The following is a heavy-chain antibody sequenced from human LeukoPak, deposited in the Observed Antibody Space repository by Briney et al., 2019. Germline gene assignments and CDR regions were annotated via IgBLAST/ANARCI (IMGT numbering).Heavy chain of an antibody. CDR3: ASLHQADDDAFDI. J-gene: IGHJ3*02. CDR1: GYTFTSYD. Sequence: ASVKVSCTASGYTFTSYDINWVRQATGQGLEWMGWMNPNSGNTGYAQKFQGRVTMTRNTSISTAYMELSSLRSEDTAVYYCASLHQADDDAFDIWGQGTMVTVSS. V-gene: IGHV1-8*01. CDR2: MNPNSGNT.